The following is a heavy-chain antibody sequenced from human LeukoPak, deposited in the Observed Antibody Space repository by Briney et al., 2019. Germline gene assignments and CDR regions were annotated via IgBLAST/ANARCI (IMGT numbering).Heavy chain of an antibody. D-gene: IGHD6-13*01. J-gene: IGHJ6*02. CDR2: ISAYNGNT. CDR1: GYTFTSHG. Sequence: GASVKVSCKASGYTFTSHGISWVRQAPGQGLEWMGWISAYNGNTNYAQKLQGRVTMTTDTSTSTAYMELRSLRSDDTAVYYCARVNGIAAADLSHYYYYGMDVWGQGTTVTVSS. V-gene: IGHV1-18*01. CDR3: ARVNGIAAADLSHYYYYGMDV.